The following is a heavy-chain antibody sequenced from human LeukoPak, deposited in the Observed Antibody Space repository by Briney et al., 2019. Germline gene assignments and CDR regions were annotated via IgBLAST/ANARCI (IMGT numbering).Heavy chain of an antibody. CDR3: ARVTGGGSGYVNMGGYFDY. D-gene: IGHD5-12*01. CDR1: GFTFSSYS. V-gene: IGHV3-21*01. CDR2: ISSSSSYI. J-gene: IGHJ4*02. Sequence: SGGSLRLSCAASGFTFSSYSMNWVRQAPGRGLEWVSCISSSSSYIYYADSVKGRFTISRDNAKNSLYLQMNSLNADDTAVYYWARVTGGGSGYVNMGGYFDYWGQGTLVTVSS.